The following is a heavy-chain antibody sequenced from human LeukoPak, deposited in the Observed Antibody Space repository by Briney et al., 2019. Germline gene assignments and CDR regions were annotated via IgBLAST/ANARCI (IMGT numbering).Heavy chain of an antibody. CDR2: ISYDGSNK. CDR3: AKSPLDPYYDFWSGYAFGY. D-gene: IGHD3-3*01. V-gene: IGHV3-30*18. CDR1: GFTFSSYA. J-gene: IGHJ4*02. Sequence: LSGGSLRLSCAASGFTFSSYAMSWVRQAPGKGLEWVAVISYDGSNKYYADSVKGRFTISRDNSKNTLYLQMNSLRAGDTAVYYCAKSPLDPYYDFWSGYAFGYWGQGTLVTVSS.